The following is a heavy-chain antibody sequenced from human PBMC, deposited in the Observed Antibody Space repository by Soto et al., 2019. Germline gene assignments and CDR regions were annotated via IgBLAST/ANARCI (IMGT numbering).Heavy chain of an antibody. J-gene: IGHJ6*02. V-gene: IGHV1-69*01. CDR1: GGTFSSYA. Sequence: QVQLVQSGAEVKKPGSSVKVSCKASGGTFSSYAISWVRQAPGQGLEWMGGIIPIFGTANYAQKFQGRVTITAAESTSTAYMELSSLRSEDTAVYYCARGYKVIITDYYYYGMDVWGQGTTVTVSS. CDR2: IIPIFGTA. D-gene: IGHD3-9*01. CDR3: ARGYKVIITDYYYYGMDV.